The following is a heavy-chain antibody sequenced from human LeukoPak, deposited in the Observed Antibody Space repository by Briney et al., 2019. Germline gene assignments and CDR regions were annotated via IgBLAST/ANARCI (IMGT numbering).Heavy chain of an antibody. Sequence: PGGSLRLSCTASGFTFSYYWINWVRQPPGKGLEWIGEINHRGSTNYNPSLKSRVTISVDTSKNQFSLKLSSVTAADTAVYYCARERGYSYGKQRGQERDLRYWGQGTLVTVSS. V-gene: IGHV4-34*01. CDR3: ARERGYSYGKQRGQERDLRY. CDR1: GFTFSYYW. J-gene: IGHJ4*02. D-gene: IGHD5-18*01. CDR2: INHRGST.